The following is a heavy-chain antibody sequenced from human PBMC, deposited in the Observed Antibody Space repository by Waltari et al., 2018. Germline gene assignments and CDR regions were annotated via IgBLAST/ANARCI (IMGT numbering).Heavy chain of an antibody. J-gene: IGHJ4*02. CDR2: ISGSGGNT. V-gene: IGHV3-23*04. CDR1: GLTFSSYG. D-gene: IGHD5-18*01. Sequence: EVQLVASGGGLVQPGGSLRISCAASGLTFSSYGMNWVRQAAGKGLEWVSGISGSGGNTYYADSVKGRFTISRDNSKSTLSLQMNSVRADDTAVYYCARGAAYSRFDYWGQGTLVIVSS. CDR3: ARGAAYSRFDY.